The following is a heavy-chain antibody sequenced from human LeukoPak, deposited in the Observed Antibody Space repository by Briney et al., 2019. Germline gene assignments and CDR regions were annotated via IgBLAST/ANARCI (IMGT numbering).Heavy chain of an antibody. D-gene: IGHD6-13*01. V-gene: IGHV4-59*01. CDR2: IYYSGST. Sequence: SETLSLTCTVSGGSISSYYWSWIRQPPGKGLEWIGYIYYSGSTNYNPSLKSRVTISVDTSKNQFSLKLSSVTAADTAVYYCARGPKYSSSWYGSCFDYWGQGTLVTVSS. CDR1: GGSISSYY. CDR3: ARGPKYSSSWYGSCFDY. J-gene: IGHJ4*02.